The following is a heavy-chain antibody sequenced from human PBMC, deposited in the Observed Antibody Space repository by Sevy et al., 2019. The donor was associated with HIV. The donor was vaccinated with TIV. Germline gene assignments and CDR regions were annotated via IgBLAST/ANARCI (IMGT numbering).Heavy chain of an antibody. D-gene: IGHD1-26*01. V-gene: IGHV4-59*08. Sequence: SETLSLTCTVSGGSITSLYWNWIRQPPGKGLEWIANIYYNGHINYNPSLKSRVTSSLDTSKNQCSLRLSAVTAADTAMYYCAGENAWGRGYSWGQGTLVTVSS. J-gene: IGHJ4*02. CDR1: GGSITSLY. CDR3: AGENAWGRGYS. CDR2: IYYNGHI.